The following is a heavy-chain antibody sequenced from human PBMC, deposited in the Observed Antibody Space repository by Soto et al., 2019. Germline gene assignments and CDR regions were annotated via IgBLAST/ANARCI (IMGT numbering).Heavy chain of an antibody. CDR2: TYYRSKWYN. CDR3: SSGWPSFDY. V-gene: IGHV6-1*01. CDR1: GDSVSSNSAA. D-gene: IGHD6-19*01. J-gene: IGHJ4*02. Sequence: SQTLSLTCAISGDSVSSNSAAWNWIRQSPSRGLEWLGRTYYRSKWYNDDAVYVKGQIIFYPDTSNNQFFLQLYSVTPEDTAVYYCSSGWPSFDYWGQGTLVTVSS.